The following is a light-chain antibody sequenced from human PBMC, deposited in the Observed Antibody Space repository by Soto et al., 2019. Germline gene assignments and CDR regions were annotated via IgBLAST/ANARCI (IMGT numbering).Light chain of an antibody. V-gene: IGKV1-39*01. CDR3: QQSDSTPYT. Sequence: DIQMTQSPSSLSASVGDRVTITCRASQTISTYLNWYKQKPGKAPRLLIYDASSLLSGVPSRFSGSGSGTDFTLTIASLQPEDFATYYWQQSDSTPYTFGQGTKVEI. J-gene: IGKJ2*01. CDR1: QTISTY. CDR2: DAS.